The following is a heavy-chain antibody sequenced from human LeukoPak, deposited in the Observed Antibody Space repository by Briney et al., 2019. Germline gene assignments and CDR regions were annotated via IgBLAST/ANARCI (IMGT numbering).Heavy chain of an antibody. CDR2: IIPIFGTA. CDR1: GGTSSSYA. Sequence: GASVKVSCKASGGTSSSYAISWVRQAPGQGLEWMGGIIPIFGTANYAQKFQGRVTITADESTSTAYMELSSLRSEDTAVYYCAREGNSGYDAVDYWGQGTLVTVSS. D-gene: IGHD5-12*01. V-gene: IGHV1-69*01. J-gene: IGHJ4*02. CDR3: AREGNSGYDAVDY.